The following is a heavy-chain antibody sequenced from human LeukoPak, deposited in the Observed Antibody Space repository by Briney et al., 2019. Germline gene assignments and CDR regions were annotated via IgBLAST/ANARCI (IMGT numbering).Heavy chain of an antibody. D-gene: IGHD3-22*01. CDR3: AKDDSSGVICDY. CDR1: GFTFSSYA. V-gene: IGHV3-23*01. J-gene: IGHJ4*02. CDR2: ISGSGGST. Sequence: GGSLRLSCAASGFTFSSYAMSWVRQAPGKGLEWVSAISGSGGSTYYADSVKGRFTISRDNSKNTLFLQMNSLRAEDTAVYYCAKDDSSGVICDYWGQGALVTVSS.